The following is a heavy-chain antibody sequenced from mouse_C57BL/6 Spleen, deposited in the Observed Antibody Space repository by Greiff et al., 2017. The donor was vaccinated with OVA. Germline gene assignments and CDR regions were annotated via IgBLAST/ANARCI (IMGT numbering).Heavy chain of an antibody. CDR3: ARWDYYGSSGY. Sequence: QVQLQQPGAELVRPGSSVKLSCKASGYTFTSYWMDWVKQRPGQGLEWIGNIYPSDSETHYNQKFKDKATLTVDKSSSTAYMQLSSLTSEDSAVYYCARWDYYGSSGYWGKGTTLTVSS. CDR2: IYPSDSET. CDR1: GYTFTSYW. V-gene: IGHV1-61*01. J-gene: IGHJ2*01. D-gene: IGHD1-1*01.